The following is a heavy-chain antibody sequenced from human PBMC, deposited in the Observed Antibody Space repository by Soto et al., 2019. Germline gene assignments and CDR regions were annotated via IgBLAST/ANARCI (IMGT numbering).Heavy chain of an antibody. CDR1: GFTFSGYS. CDR2: ISGPSIYI. D-gene: IGHD3-10*01. Sequence: EVQLVESGGGLVKPGGSLRLSCVASGFTFSGYSINWVRQAPGKGLEWVSYISGPSIYIYYADSVKGRFTISRDNAKSAVYLQMNSLRAEDTAVYYCARGFRPGFNVWGQGTTVSVSS. CDR3: ARGFRPGFNV. V-gene: IGHV3-21*01. J-gene: IGHJ6*02.